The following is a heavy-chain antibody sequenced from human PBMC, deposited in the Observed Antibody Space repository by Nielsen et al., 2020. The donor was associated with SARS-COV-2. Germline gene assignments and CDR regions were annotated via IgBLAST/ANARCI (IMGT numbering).Heavy chain of an antibody. Sequence: WVRQAPGQGLEWMGGINPIFGTANYAQKFQGRVTITADESTSTAYMELSSLRSEDTAVYYCARGSNYDYVWGSYRYYGMDVWGQGTTVTVSS. D-gene: IGHD3-16*02. CDR3: ARGSNYDYVWGSYRYYGMDV. J-gene: IGHJ6*02. CDR2: INPIFGTA. V-gene: IGHV1-69*01.